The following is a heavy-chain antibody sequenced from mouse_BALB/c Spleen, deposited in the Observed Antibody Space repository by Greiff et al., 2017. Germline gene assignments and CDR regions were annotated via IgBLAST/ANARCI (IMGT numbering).Heavy chain of an antibody. J-gene: IGHJ2*01. V-gene: IGHV3-8*02. CDR3: ARSFYDYDPYYFDY. CDR2: ISYSGST. CDR1: GDSITSGY. Sequence: VQLQQSGPSLVKPSQTLSLTCSVTGDSITSGYWNWIRKFPGNKLEYMGYISYSGSTYYNPSLKSRISITRDTSKNQYYLQLNSVTTEDTATYYCARSFYDYDPYYFDYWGQGTTLTVSS. D-gene: IGHD2-4*01.